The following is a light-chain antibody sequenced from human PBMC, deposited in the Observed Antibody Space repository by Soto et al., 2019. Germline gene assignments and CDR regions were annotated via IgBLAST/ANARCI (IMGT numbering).Light chain of an antibody. CDR1: SSNIGSNY. Sequence: QSVLTQPPSASGTPVERVTISCSGSSSNIGSNYVYWYQQLPGTAPKLLIYRNNQRPSGVPDRFSGSKSGTSASLAISGLRSEDEADYYCAAWDDSLRGPGYVFGTGTKVTVL. V-gene: IGLV1-47*01. J-gene: IGLJ1*01. CDR2: RNN. CDR3: AAWDDSLRGPGYV.